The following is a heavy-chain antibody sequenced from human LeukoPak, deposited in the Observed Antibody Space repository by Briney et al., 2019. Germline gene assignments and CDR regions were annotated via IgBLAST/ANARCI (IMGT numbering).Heavy chain of an antibody. Sequence: PGGSLRLSCTTSGFTFRSYAIHWVRQAPGKGLEWVAIVWYDGSQKYYADSVKGRFTISRDNSKNTVYLQMNRLRAEDTAVYYCARELGPDLGFWGQGTLVTVSS. CDR1: GFTFRSYA. CDR3: ARELGPDLGF. D-gene: IGHD1-26*01. V-gene: IGHV3-33*01. J-gene: IGHJ4*02. CDR2: VWYDGSQK.